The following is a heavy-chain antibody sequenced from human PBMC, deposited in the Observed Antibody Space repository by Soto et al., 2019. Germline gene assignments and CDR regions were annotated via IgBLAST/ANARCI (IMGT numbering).Heavy chain of an antibody. CDR2: ISPYNDYT. Sequence: QVQLAQSANEVKKPGASVRVSCKAAGYTFIRYGIAWVRQAPGQGREWMGWISPYNDYTVYAQKLQGRVSMTADTSTRTVYMQLSGLKSDDTAVYYCAKGGYYDNSWGNLSHYGLDVWGQGTSVSFSS. V-gene: IGHV1-18*01. D-gene: IGHD3-16*01. J-gene: IGHJ6*02. CDR3: AKGGYYDNSWGNLSHYGLDV. CDR1: GYTFIRYG.